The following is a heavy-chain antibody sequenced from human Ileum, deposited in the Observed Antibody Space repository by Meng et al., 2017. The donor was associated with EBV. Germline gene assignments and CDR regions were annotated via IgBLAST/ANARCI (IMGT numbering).Heavy chain of an antibody. Sequence: VESWGVVVQPGRSLRLFCVVSGLTFSKQIIHWIRQAPGEGLDWVAVISSENYTYYSDSVKGRFTITRDNSANTVYLQMDNLGPQDTALYFCTRQGQDLWGQGTLVTVSS. J-gene: IGHJ4*02. CDR3: TRQGQDL. CDR2: ISSENYT. V-gene: IGHV3-30*03. CDR1: GLTFSKQI.